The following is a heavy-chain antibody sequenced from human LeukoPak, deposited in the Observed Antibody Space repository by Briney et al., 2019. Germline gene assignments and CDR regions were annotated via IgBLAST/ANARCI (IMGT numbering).Heavy chain of an antibody. CDR3: ARKAGHGYGMDV. J-gene: IGHJ6*02. D-gene: IGHD6-19*01. CDR1: WFTFSTYL. Sequence: GGSLRLSWAASWFTFSTYLMQWDRQVPGKGLLLVSRIKSDGSDTIYADSVKGRFTISIDNAKNTLYLQMNSLRAEDTAVYYCARKAGHGYGMDVWGQGTTVTVSS. CDR2: IKSDGSDT. V-gene: IGHV3-74*01.